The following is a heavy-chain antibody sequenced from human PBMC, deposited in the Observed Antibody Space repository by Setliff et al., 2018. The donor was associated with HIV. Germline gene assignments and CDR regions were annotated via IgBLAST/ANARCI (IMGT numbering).Heavy chain of an antibody. J-gene: IGHJ4*02. V-gene: IGHV3-9*01. CDR1: GFTFADYG. CDR3: ARDLGHSSPVFDY. Sequence: LRLSCAASGFTFADYGMSWVRQAPGKGLEWVAGINWDSATVAYADPVKGRFTISRDNSKNTLYLQMNSLRAEDTAVYYCARDLGHSSPVFDYWGQGTLVTVSS. CDR2: INWDSATV.